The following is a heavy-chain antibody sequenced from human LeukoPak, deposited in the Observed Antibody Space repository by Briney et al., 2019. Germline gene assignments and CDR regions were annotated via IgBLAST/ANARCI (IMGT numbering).Heavy chain of an antibody. CDR3: ARVLRYCSSGNCYSGGLGYMDV. V-gene: IGHV3-11*01. J-gene: IGHJ6*03. Sequence: GGSLRLSCAASGFTFSDYNMRWIRQAPGKGLEWVSSISRSGSTKYYADSVKGRFTISRDNAKNSLFLQINSLRAEDTAVYYCARVLRYCSSGNCYSGGLGYMDVWGKGTTVTISS. D-gene: IGHD2-15*01. CDR1: GFTFSDYN. CDR2: ISRSGSTK.